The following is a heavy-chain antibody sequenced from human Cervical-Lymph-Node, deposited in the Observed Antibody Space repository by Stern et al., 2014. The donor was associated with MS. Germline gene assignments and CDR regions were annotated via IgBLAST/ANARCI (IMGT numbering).Heavy chain of an antibody. V-gene: IGHV1-2*06. J-gene: IGHJ4*02. CDR2: ITPKSGVT. CDR3: ATRRGCSGGSCSSRSLDY. D-gene: IGHD2-15*01. Sequence: VQLEESGADVKKPGASVKVSCKASGDTFTAYNMHWLRQAPGQALEWMGRITPKSGVTNYAQKFQDRVTMTRDTSISTVYMELSRLRSNDKAMYYCATRRGCSGGSCSSRSLDYWGQGTLVTVSS. CDR1: GDTFTAYN.